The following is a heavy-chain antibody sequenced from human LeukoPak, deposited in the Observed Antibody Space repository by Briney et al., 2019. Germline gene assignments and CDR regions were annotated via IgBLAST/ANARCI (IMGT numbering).Heavy chain of an antibody. CDR2: MNPNSGNT. CDR3: ARGDRSSSILEDAFDI. V-gene: IGHV1-8*03. J-gene: IGHJ3*02. D-gene: IGHD6-6*01. Sequence: ASVKVSCKASGYTFTSYDINWVRQATGQGLEWMGWMNPNSGNTGYAQKFQGRVTITRNTSISTAYMDLSRLTSDDTAVYYCARGDRSSSILEDAFDIWGQGTLVTVSS. CDR1: GYTFTSYD.